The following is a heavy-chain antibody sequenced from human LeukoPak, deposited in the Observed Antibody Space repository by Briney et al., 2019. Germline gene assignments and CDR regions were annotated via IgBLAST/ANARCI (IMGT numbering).Heavy chain of an antibody. CDR1: RFTFSSYG. CDR3: ARDLGGCGDRFCSYYFDH. D-gene: IGHD2-21*02. V-gene: IGHV3-33*01. CDR2: IWYDGSHK. J-gene: IGHJ4*02. Sequence: PGGSLRLSCGASRFTFSSYGMNWLRQAPGKGLEWVAVIWYDGSHKYYADSAKGRFTISRDNSKNTVSLQMDSLRVEDTALYYCARDLGGCGDRFCSYYFDHWGQGIQVTVSS.